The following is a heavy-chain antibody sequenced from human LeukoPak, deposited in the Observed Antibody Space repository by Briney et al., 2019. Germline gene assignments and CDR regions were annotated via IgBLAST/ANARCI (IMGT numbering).Heavy chain of an antibody. J-gene: IGHJ5*02. CDR3: ARGLPYYYDSSGQINWFDP. D-gene: IGHD3-22*01. Sequence: GASVKVSCKASGYTFTSYYMHWVRQAPGQGLEWMGIINPSGGSTSYAQKFQGRVTMTRNTSISTAYMELSSLRSEDTAVYYCARGLPYYYDSSGQINWFDPWGQGTLVTVSS. V-gene: IGHV1-46*01. CDR1: GYTFTSYY. CDR2: INPSGGST.